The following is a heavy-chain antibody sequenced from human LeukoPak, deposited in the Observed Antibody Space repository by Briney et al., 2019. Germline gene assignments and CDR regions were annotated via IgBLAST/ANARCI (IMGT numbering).Heavy chain of an antibody. CDR2: MHYSGST. Sequence: PSETLSLTCSVSGGSITKNGYYWGWIRQSPETGLEWIGSMHYSGSTYYNPSLNSRVTISVDTSKNQFSLKSTSVTAADTAVYYCCGSGWFAGPFGYWGQGALVTVSS. CDR3: CGSGWFAGPFGY. J-gene: IGHJ4*02. V-gene: IGHV4-39*07. CDR1: GGSITKNGYY. D-gene: IGHD6-19*01.